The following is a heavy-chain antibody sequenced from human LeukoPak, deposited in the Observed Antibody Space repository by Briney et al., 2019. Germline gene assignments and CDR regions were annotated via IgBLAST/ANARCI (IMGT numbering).Heavy chain of an antibody. CDR1: GFTFSSYE. V-gene: IGHV3-48*03. J-gene: IGHJ4*02. CDR2: ISSSGSTI. D-gene: IGHD3-22*01. Sequence: GGSLRLSCAASGFTFSSYEMNWVRQAPGKGLEWVSYISSSGSTIYYADSVKGRFTISRDNAKNSLYLQMNSLRAEDTAVYYCASDSYYDSSGYGGIDYWGQGTLVTVSS. CDR3: ASDSYYDSSGYGGIDY.